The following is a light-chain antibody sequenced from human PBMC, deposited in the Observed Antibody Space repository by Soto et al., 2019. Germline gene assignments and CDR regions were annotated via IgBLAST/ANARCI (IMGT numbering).Light chain of an antibody. CDR2: EGS. CDR3: CSYAGGGTYV. J-gene: IGLJ1*01. V-gene: IGLV2-23*01. Sequence: QSVLTQPASVSGSPGQSITISCTGTSSVVGTYNLVSWYQQHPGKAPKLMIYEGSKRPSGVSNRFSGSTSGNTASLTISGLQVEDEAHYYCCSYAGGGTYVFGTGTKVTV. CDR1: SSVVGTYNL.